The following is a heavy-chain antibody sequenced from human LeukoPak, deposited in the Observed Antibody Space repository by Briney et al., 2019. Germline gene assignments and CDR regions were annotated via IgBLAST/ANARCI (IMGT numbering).Heavy chain of an antibody. J-gene: IGHJ4*02. CDR2: VYFSGSA. Sequence: PSETLSLTCTVSGGSLTDHHWSWIRQPPGKGLEWIGSVYFSGSANSNPSLKSRVTLSVDTSKNQFSLKLSSVTAADTAVYYCAREQGYSYGFGYWGQGTLVTVSS. CDR3: AREQGYSYGFGY. V-gene: IGHV4-59*11. CDR1: GGSLTDHH. D-gene: IGHD5-18*01.